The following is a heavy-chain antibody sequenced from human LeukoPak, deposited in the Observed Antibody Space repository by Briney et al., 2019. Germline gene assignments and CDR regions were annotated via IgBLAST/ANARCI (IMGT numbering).Heavy chain of an antibody. V-gene: IGHV3-20*04. D-gene: IGHD2-2*01. CDR3: ARVPSTYCSSTSCYYYYYYMDV. CDR1: GFTFDDYG. CDR2: INWNGGST. J-gene: IGHJ6*03. Sequence: RAGGSLRLPCAASGFTFDDYGMSWVRQAPGKGLEWVSGINWNGGSTGYADSVKGRFTISRDNAKNSLYLQMNSLRAEDTALYYCARVPSTYCSSTSCYYYYYYMDVWGKGTTVTVSS.